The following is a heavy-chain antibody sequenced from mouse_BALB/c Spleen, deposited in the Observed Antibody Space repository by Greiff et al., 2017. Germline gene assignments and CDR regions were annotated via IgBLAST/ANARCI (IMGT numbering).Heavy chain of an antibody. CDR2: IDPANGNT. J-gene: IGHJ1*01. V-gene: IGHV14-3*02. Sequence: VQLKQSGAELVKPGASVKLSCTASGFNIKDTYMHWVKQRPEQGLEWIGRIDPANGNTKYDPKFQGKATITADTSSNTAYLQLSSLTSEDTAVYYCATDDYDYWYFDVWGAGTTVTVSS. CDR1: GFNIKDTY. CDR3: ATDDYDYWYFDV. D-gene: IGHD2-4*01.